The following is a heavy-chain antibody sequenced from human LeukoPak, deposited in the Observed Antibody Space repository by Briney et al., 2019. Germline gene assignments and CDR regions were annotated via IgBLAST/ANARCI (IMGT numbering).Heavy chain of an antibody. CDR1: GFTFSSYW. Sequence: SGGSLRLSCAASGFTFSSYWMSWVRQAPGKGLEWVANIKQDGSEKYYVDSVKGRFTISRDNAKNSLYLQMNSLRAEDTAVYYCAREESSWPPGIDYWGQGTLVTVSS. CDR2: IKQDGSEK. D-gene: IGHD6-13*01. CDR3: AREESSWPPGIDY. J-gene: IGHJ4*02. V-gene: IGHV3-7*01.